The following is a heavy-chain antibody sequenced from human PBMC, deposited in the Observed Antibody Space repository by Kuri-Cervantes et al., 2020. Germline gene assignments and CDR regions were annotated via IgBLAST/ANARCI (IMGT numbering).Heavy chain of an antibody. D-gene: IGHD3-16*01. J-gene: IGHJ5*02. CDR1: GFTFSSSA. V-gene: IGHV1-58*01. CDR2: IVVGSGNT. Sequence: SVKVSCKASGFTFSSSAVQWVRQARGQRLEWIGWIVVGSGNTNYAQKFQGRVTMTRDTSTSTDYMELSSLRSEDTAVYFCARDNSFQDKVWWMDAWGQGTLVTVSS. CDR3: ARDNSFQDKVWWMDA.